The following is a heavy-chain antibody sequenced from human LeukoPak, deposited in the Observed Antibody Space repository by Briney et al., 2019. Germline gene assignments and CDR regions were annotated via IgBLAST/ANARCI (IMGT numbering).Heavy chain of an antibody. Sequence: GSSVKVSCKASGGTFSSYAISWVRQAPGQGLEWMGGIIPIFGTANYAQKFQGRVTITTDESTSTAYMELSSLRSEDTAVYYCARALLVPYDFWSGSYYYYYMDVWGKGTTVTVSS. D-gene: IGHD3-3*01. CDR1: GGTFSSYA. CDR2: IIPIFGTA. CDR3: ARALLVPYDFWSGSYYYYYMDV. J-gene: IGHJ6*03. V-gene: IGHV1-69*05.